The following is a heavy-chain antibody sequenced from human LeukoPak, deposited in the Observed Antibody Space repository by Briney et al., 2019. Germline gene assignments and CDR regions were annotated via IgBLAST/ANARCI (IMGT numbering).Heavy chain of an antibody. V-gene: IGHV3-49*04. CDR2: IRTKDYGGTE. J-gene: IGHJ6*02. Sequence: GRSVRLSCITYGFTFGDFCMSWVRQAPGKGLEWVVFIRTKDYGGTEEYSGSVKGRSTFSTDESKSIAYLQMTSLKTEDTAVYYCTSAPGMAVWGQGTTVTVSS. CDR3: TSAPGMAV. CDR1: GFTFGDFC.